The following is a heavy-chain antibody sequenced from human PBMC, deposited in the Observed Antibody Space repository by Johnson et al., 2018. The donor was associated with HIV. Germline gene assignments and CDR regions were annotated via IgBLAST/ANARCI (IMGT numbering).Heavy chain of an antibody. D-gene: IGHD3-3*01. V-gene: IGHV3-30-3*01. CDR1: GFTFSSYA. J-gene: IGHJ3*02. CDR2: ISYDGSNK. CDR3: ARTPSAGVDNHDPLDI. Sequence: QVQLVESGGGLVQPGRSLRLSCAASGFTFSSYAMHWVRQAPGKGLEWVAVISYDGSNKYYADSGKGRFTISREDSKNTLYLQMNSLRVEDTAMFYCARTPSAGVDNHDPLDIWGQGTMVTVSS.